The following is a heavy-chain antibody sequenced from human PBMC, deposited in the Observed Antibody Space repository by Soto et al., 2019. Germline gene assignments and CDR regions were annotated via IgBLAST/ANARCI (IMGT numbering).Heavy chain of an antibody. Sequence: XGSLIVSCASSGIPFSSYAMSLVRQAPGKGLEWVSAISGSGGSTYYADSVKGRFTISRDNSKNTLYLQMNSLRAEDTAVYYCAKDLTTIFGVVISYYYYGMDVWGQGTTVTVSS. CDR2: ISGSGGST. V-gene: IGHV3-23*01. CDR3: AKDLTTIFGVVISYYYYGMDV. J-gene: IGHJ6*02. D-gene: IGHD3-3*01. CDR1: GIPFSSYA.